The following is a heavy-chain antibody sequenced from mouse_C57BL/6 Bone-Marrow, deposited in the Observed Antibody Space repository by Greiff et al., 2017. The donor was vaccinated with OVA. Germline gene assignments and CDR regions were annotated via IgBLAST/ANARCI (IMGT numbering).Heavy chain of an antibody. CDR1: GYTFTSYW. CDR3: AREYCVSPWFAY. CDR2: IHPNSGST. Sequence: QVQLQQPGAELVKPGASVKLSCKASGYTFTSYWMHWVKQRPGQGLEWIGMIHPNSGSTNYNEKFKSKATLTVDKSSSTAYMQLSSLTSEDSAVYYCAREYCVSPWFAYWGQGTLVTVSA. D-gene: IGHD5-1*01. V-gene: IGHV1-64*01. J-gene: IGHJ3*01.